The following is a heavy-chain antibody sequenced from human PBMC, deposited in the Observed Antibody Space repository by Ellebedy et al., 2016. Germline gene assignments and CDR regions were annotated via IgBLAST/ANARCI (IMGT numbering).Heavy chain of an antibody. V-gene: IGHV3-21*01. J-gene: IGHJ5*02. CDR1: GFTLSDYS. CDR3: ARGVGGTSLNWFDP. D-gene: IGHD3-16*01. CDR2: ITSSSSYI. Sequence: GGSLRLXCEASGFTLSDYSMNWVRQAPGKGLEWVSSITSSSSYIFYADSVKGRFTISRDNAKNSVYLQMNSLRGEDTALYYCARGVGGTSLNWFDPWGQGTLVTVSS.